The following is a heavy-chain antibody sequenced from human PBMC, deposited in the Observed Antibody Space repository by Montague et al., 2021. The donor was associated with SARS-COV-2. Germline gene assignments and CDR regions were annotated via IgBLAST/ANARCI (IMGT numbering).Heavy chain of an antibody. CDR1: GGSISSSDSY. J-gene: IGHJ5*02. CDR3: VRMVAAHRLNYWFDP. CDR2: IYYSGTT. Sequence: SETLSLTCSVSGGSISSSDSYWGWIRQPPGKGLEWIGNIYYSGTTYYNPSLKSRVTMSVDTSKNQFSLNLISVTAADTAVYFCVRMVAAHRLNYWFDPWGQGAMVTVSS. V-gene: IGHV4-39*01. D-gene: IGHD2-15*01.